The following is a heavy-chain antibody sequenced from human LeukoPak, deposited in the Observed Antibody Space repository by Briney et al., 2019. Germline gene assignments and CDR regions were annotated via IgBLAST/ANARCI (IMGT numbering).Heavy chain of an antibody. J-gene: IGHJ1*01. D-gene: IGHD6-19*01. CDR1: GGSFTSSSYY. Sequence: SETLSLTCVVSGGSFTSSSYYWGWIRQPPGKGLEWIGNVYYNGNTNYNPSLRSRVTMSVDTSKNQFSLKLSSVTAADTAVYYCARTLGISGWTQGDFQYWGQGTRVTVSS. V-gene: IGHV4-39*07. CDR2: VYYNGNT. CDR3: ARTLGISGWTQGDFQY.